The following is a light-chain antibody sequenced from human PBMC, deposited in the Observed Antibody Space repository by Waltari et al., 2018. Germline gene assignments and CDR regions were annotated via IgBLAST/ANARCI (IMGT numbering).Light chain of an antibody. V-gene: IGLV2-11*01. Sequence: QSALTQPRSVSGSPGQSVTISCTGTSSDVGGYNYFSWYQQYPAKAPKLMIYDVSKRPSGVPDRFSGSKSGNTASLTISGLQAEDEADYYCCSHAGTYVVFGGGTKLTVL. CDR2: DVS. CDR3: CSHAGTYVV. CDR1: SSDVGGYNY. J-gene: IGLJ2*01.